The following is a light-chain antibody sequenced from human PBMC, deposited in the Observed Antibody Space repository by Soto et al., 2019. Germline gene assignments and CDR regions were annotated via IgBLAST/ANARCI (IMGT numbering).Light chain of an antibody. CDR2: SSN. CDR1: SSNIGSNS. V-gene: IGLV1-47*02. J-gene: IGLJ2*01. Sequence: QSVLTQPPSASGTPGQRVTISCSGSSSNIGSNSVCWFQQLPGTAPKLLIYSSNQRPSGVPDRFSGSKSGTSASLAVSGLRSEDEADYYCAAWDDSLSGVVFGGGTKLTVI. CDR3: AAWDDSLSGVV.